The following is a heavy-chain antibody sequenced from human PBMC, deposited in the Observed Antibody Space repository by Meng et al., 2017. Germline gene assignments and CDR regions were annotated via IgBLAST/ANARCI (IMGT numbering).Heavy chain of an antibody. D-gene: IGHD1-26*01. CDR2: ISAYNGNT. CDR3: ARDFPSGSYLVDAFDI. CDR1: GYTFTSYG. V-gene: IGHV1-18*01. Sequence: ASVKVSCKASGYTFTSYGISWVRQAPGQGLEWMGWISAYNGNTNYAQKLQGRVTMTTDTSTSTAYMELRSLRPDDTAVYYCARDFPSGSYLVDAFDIWGQGTMVTVSS. J-gene: IGHJ3*02.